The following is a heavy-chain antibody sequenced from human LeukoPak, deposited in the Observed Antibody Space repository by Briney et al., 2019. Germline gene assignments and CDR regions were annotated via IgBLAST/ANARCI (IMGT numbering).Heavy chain of an antibody. D-gene: IGHD3-10*01. V-gene: IGHV4-4*02. Sequence: SETLSLTCAVSGGSISSSNWWSWVRPPPGKGLEWIGEIYHSGSTNYNPSLKSRVTISVDKSKNQFSLKLSSVTAADTAVYYCARGGYYYGSGNDYWGQGTLVTVSS. J-gene: IGHJ4*02. CDR2: IYHSGST. CDR1: GGSISSSNW. CDR3: ARGGYYYGSGNDY.